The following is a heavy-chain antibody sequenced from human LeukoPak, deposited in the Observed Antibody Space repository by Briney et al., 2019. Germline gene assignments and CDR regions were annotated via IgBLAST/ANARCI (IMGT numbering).Heavy chain of an antibody. CDR2: IRYDGSKK. Sequence: PGRSLILSCAASGFTFSSYGMHWVRQAPGKGLEWVASIRYDGSKKYYADSMTGRFTISRDNSKNTLYLEINSLRAEDTAVYYCAREAWDLTGRAPVIWGQGTLVTVSS. J-gene: IGHJ4*02. CDR3: AREAWDLTGRAPVI. D-gene: IGHD1-14*01. V-gene: IGHV3-33*08. CDR1: GFTFSSYG.